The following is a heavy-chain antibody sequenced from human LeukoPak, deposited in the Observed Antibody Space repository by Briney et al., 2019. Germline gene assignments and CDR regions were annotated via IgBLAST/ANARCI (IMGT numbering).Heavy chain of an antibody. J-gene: IGHJ1*01. V-gene: IGHV3-21*01. CDR2: ISSSSSYI. D-gene: IGHD6-19*01. CDR3: ARDGQWLVQYFQH. CDR1: GFTFSSYS. Sequence: GGSLRLSCAASGFTFSSYSMNWVRQAPGKGLEWVSSISSSSSYIYYADSVEGRFTISRDNAKNSLYLQMNSLRAEDTAVYYCARDGQWLVQYFQHWGQGTLVTVSS.